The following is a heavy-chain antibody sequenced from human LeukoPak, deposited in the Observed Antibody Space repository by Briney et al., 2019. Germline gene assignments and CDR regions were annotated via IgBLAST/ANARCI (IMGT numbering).Heavy chain of an antibody. Sequence: GASVKVSCKASGYTFTGYYMHWVRQAPGQGLEWMGWINPNSGGTNYAQKFQGRVTMTRDTSISTAYMELSRLRSDDTAVYYCARNRGVVVRGGPAYYYYMDVWGKGTTVTVSS. V-gene: IGHV1-2*02. J-gene: IGHJ6*03. CDR2: INPNSGGT. CDR3: ARNRGVVVRGGPAYYYYMDV. CDR1: GYTFTGYY. D-gene: IGHD3-10*01.